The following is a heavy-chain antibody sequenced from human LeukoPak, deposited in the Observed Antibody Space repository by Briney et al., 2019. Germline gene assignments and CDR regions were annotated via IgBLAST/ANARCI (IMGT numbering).Heavy chain of an antibody. CDR3: AREVEEYCSGGSCYGAHY. CDR1: GGTFSSYA. Sequence: GASVKVSCKASGGTFSSYAISWVRQAPGQGLEWMRGIIPIFGTANYAQKFQGRVTITADESTSTAYMELSSLRSEDTAVYYCAREVEEYCSGGSCYGAHYWGQGTLVTVSS. J-gene: IGHJ4*02. CDR2: IIPIFGTA. D-gene: IGHD2-15*01. V-gene: IGHV1-69*13.